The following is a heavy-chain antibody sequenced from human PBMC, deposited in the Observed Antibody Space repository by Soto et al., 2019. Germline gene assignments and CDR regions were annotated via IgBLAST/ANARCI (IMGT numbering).Heavy chain of an antibody. J-gene: IGHJ6*02. CDR2: IYWDNDK. D-gene: IGHD2-21*02. CDR1: GFSLSTGGVG. V-gene: IGHV2-5*02. CDR3: AHSRCGGDCLQSYSSHYYYGMDV. Sequence: QITLKESGPPLVKPTQTLTLTCTFSGFSLSTGGVGVGWIRQPPGEALEWLALIYWDNDKRYSPSLKSRLTITTDATTNQVVLTMTNMDPVDTATYYCAHSRCGGDCLQSYSSHYYYGMDVWGQGTTVTVSS.